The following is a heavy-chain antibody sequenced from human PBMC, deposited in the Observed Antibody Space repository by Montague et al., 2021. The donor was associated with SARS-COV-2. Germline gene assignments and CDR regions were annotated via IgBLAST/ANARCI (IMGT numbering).Heavy chain of an antibody. J-gene: IGHJ3*02. D-gene: IGHD2-15*01. Sequence: SETLSLTCTVSGGSISSYYWSWSRQPQGKGLGRIGNIYYSWSTNYNSPLKSRVTITVDTSKNQFALKLSSVTASGTAVYYCAGGFDIWGQGTMVTVSS. CDR3: AGGFDI. V-gene: IGHV4-59*01. CDR1: GGSISSYY. CDR2: IYYSWST.